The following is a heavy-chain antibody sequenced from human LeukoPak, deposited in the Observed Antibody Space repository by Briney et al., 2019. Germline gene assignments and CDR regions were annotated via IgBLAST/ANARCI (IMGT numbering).Heavy chain of an antibody. Sequence: SVKVSCKVSGYTLTELSMHWVRQAPGKGLEWMGGFDPEDGETIYAQKFQGRVTVTEDTSTDTAYMELSSLRSEDTAVYYCATGRRYVLRYFDWLFDYYYGMDVWGQGTTVTVSS. CDR3: ATGRRYVLRYFDWLFDYYYGMDV. CDR2: FDPEDGET. CDR1: GYTLTELS. D-gene: IGHD3-9*01. V-gene: IGHV1-24*01. J-gene: IGHJ6*02.